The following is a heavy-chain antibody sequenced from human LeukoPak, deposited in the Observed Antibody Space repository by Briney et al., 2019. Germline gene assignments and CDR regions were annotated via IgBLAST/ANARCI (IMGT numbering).Heavy chain of an antibody. V-gene: IGHV3-15*01. CDR3: TAPSTLYGGIDY. CDR1: GFTFSNAW. CDR2: IKSKTDGGTT. J-gene: IGHJ4*02. D-gene: IGHD4-23*01. Sequence: GGSLRLSCAASGFTFSNAWMSWVRQAPGKGLEWVGRIKSKTDGGTTGYAAPVKGRFTISRDDSKNTLYLQMNSLKTEDTAVYYCTAPSTLYGGIDYWGQGTLVTVSS.